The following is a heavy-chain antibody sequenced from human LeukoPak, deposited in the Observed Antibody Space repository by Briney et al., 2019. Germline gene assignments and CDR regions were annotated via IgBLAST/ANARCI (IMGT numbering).Heavy chain of an antibody. CDR2: IYYSGST. D-gene: IGHD1-26*01. CDR1: GGSISSYY. V-gene: IGHV4-59*01. Sequence: SETLSLTCTVSGGSISSYYRSWIRQPPGKGLEWIGYIYYSGSTNYNPSLKSRVTISVDTSKNQFSLKLSSVTAADTAVYYCASVGHSGYVDYWGQGTLVTVSS. J-gene: IGHJ4*02. CDR3: ASVGHSGYVDY.